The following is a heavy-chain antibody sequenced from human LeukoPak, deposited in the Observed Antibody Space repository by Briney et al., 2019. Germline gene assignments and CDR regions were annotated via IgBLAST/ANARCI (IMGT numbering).Heavy chain of an antibody. D-gene: IGHD3-9*01. CDR3: ARDNILTGLFDY. J-gene: IGHJ4*02. Sequence: ASVKVSCKASGYTFTSYYMHWVRQAPGQGLEWMGIINPSGGSTSYAQKFQGRVTMTRDTSTSTVYMELSSLRSEDTAMYYCARDNILTGLFDYWGQGTLVTVSS. CDR1: GYTFTSYY. CDR2: INPSGGST. V-gene: IGHV1-46*01.